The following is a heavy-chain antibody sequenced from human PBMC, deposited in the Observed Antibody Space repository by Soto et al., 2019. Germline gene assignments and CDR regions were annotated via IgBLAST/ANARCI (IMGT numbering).Heavy chain of an antibody. J-gene: IGHJ3*02. D-gene: IGHD6-6*01. CDR1: GFTFSSCS. CDR3: ARDRKQRVDGFAFEI. CDR2: ISSSSSTI. Sequence: PGGTLRLSCAASGFTFSSCSMSWVRQAPGEGLGWVSYISSSSSTIYYADSVKGRFTISRDNAKKARNRQINSQRVEDTAVYYCARDRKQRVDGFAFEIWGKGTMGTV. V-gene: IGHV3-48*04.